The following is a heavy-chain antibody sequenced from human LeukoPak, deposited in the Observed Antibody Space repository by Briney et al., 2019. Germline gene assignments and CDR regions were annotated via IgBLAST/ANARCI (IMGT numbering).Heavy chain of an antibody. CDR2: ISAYNGNT. Sequence: ASVKVSCKASGYTFTSYGISWVRQAPGQGLEWMGWISAYNGNTNYAQKLQGRVTMTTDTSTSTAYMELSSLRSEDTAVYYCARERTRVGATRAFDIWGQGTMVTVSS. V-gene: IGHV1-18*01. D-gene: IGHD1-26*01. CDR3: ARERTRVGATRAFDI. CDR1: GYTFTSYG. J-gene: IGHJ3*02.